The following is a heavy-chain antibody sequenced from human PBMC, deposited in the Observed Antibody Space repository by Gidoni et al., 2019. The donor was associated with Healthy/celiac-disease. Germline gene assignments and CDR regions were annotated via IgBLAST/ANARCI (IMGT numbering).Heavy chain of an antibody. V-gene: IGHV3-21*01. CDR1: GFTFSSYS. Sequence: EVQLVESGGGLVKPGGSLRLSCAASGFTFSSYSMNWVRQAPGKGLEWVSSISSSSSYIYYADSVKGRFTISRDNAKNSLYLQMNSLRAEDTAGYYCARWRGDYSAYFDYWGQGTLVTVSS. CDR3: ARWRGDYSAYFDY. J-gene: IGHJ4*02. D-gene: IGHD4-17*01. CDR2: ISSSSSYI.